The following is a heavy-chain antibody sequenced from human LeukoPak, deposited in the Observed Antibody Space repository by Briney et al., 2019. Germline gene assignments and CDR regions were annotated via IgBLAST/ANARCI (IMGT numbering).Heavy chain of an antibody. D-gene: IGHD3-10*01. CDR3: AKPTMVRGEDEYSFDY. Sequence: PGGSLRLSCAASGFTFSSYAVNWVRQSPGKGLEWVSAISDSGGSTYYADSVKGRFTISRDNSKNTLYLQMNSLRAEDTAVYFCAKPTMVRGEDEYSFDYWGQGTLVTVSS. CDR1: GFTFSSYA. V-gene: IGHV3-23*01. J-gene: IGHJ4*02. CDR2: ISDSGGST.